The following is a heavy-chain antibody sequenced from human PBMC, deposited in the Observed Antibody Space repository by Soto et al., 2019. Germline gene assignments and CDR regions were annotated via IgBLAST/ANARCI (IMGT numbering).Heavy chain of an antibody. D-gene: IGHD2-2*01. CDR3: ARDHLLVPAAAAAF. CDR2: ISPYTGNT. V-gene: IGHV1-18*01. J-gene: IGHJ4*02. Sequence: QVQLVQSGAEVKKPGASVKVSCKASGYTFTSYGITWVRQAPGQGLGWMGWISPYTGNTNYAQKLQGRVTMTTDTSTSTAYLELTSLRSDDTAVYYCARDHLLVPAAAAAFWGQGTLVTVSS. CDR1: GYTFTSYG.